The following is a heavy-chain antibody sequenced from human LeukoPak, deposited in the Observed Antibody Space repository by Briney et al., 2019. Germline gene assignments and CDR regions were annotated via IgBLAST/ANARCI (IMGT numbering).Heavy chain of an antibody. CDR1: GYAFTSYG. J-gene: IGHJ4*02. CDR3: ARDEWGYYSSGWYDY. Sequence: ASVKVSCKASGYAFTSYGISWVRQAPGQGLEWMGWISAYNGNTNYAQKLQGRVTMTTDTSTSTAYMELRSLRSDDTAVYYCARDEWGYYSSGWYDYWGQGTLVTVSS. V-gene: IGHV1-18*01. CDR2: ISAYNGNT. D-gene: IGHD6-19*01.